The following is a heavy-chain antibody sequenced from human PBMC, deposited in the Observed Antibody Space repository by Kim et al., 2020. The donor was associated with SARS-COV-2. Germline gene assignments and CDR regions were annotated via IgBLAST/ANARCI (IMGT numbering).Heavy chain of an antibody. D-gene: IGHD4-17*01. J-gene: IGHJ5*02. CDR3: ARVPNYANYVNWFDP. CDR2: ISGCGTT. CDR1: GFRLSGYD. Sequence: GGSLRLSCAASGFRLSGYDMNWVRLAPGKGLEWVSAISGCGTTYYADSVKGRFTISRDNSRSTLSLQMNSLRVEDTAVYYCARVPNYANYVNWFDPWGQGTLVTVSS. V-gene: IGHV3-23*01.